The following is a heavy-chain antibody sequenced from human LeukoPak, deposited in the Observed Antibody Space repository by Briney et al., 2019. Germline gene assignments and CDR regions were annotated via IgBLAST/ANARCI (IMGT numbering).Heavy chain of an antibody. J-gene: IGHJ3*01. D-gene: IGHD1-26*01. CDR3: ARTRSIVGATFAFDS. V-gene: IGHV1-18*01. CDR1: GYTFTSYG. Sequence: GASVKVSCKASGYTFTSYGFSWVRQAPGQGLEWLAWINSYTGDTKFAQTVKDRVTMTKDTSTSTVYMELRSLRSDDTALYYCARTRSIVGATFAFDSWGQGTMVTVSS. CDR2: INSYTGDT.